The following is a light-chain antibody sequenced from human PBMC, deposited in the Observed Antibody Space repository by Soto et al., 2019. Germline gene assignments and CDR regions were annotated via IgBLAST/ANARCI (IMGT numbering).Light chain of an antibody. V-gene: IGKV2-24*01. CDR1: QSLVHSDGNTY. CDR2: KVS. Sequence: DIVMTQTPLSSPVSLGQPASFSCRSSQSLVHSDGNTYLSWYHQRPGQPPRLLIYKVSMRFSGVPDRFSGITLKINRVDAEDVGVYYCMQATHIPWTFGQGTKVEIK. CDR3: MQATHIPWT. J-gene: IGKJ1*01.